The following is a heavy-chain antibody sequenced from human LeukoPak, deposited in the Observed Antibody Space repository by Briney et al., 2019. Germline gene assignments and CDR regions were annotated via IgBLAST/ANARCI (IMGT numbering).Heavy chain of an antibody. J-gene: IGHJ6*02. CDR3: AKDAGVDIVVAPAHGMDV. D-gene: IGHD2-2*01. CDR2: IGVSGGST. CDR1: GFTFASYA. V-gene: IGHV3-23*01. Sequence: PGGSLRLSCAASGFTFASYAMTWVRQAPGKGLEWVSAIGVSGGSTYYADSVKGRFTISRDNSKNTLYLQMNSLRAEDTAVYYCAKDAGVDIVVAPAHGMDVWGQGTTVTVSS.